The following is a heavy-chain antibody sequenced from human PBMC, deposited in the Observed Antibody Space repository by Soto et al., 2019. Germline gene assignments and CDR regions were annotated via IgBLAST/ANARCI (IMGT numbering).Heavy chain of an antibody. CDR1: GGSISSSNW. CDR3: ARALDVSGYDLNYYYGMDV. CDR2: IYHSGST. D-gene: IGHD5-12*01. J-gene: IGHJ6*02. V-gene: IGHV4-4*02. Sequence: SETLSLTCAVSGGSISSSNWWSWVRQPPGKGLEWIGEIYHSGSTNYNPSLKSRVTISVDKSKNQFSLKLSSVTAADTAVYYCARALDVSGYDLNYYYGMDVWGQGTTVTVSS.